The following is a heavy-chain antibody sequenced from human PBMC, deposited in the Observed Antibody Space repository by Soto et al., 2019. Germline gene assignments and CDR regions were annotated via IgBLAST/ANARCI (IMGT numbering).Heavy chain of an antibody. CDR2: IYYSGST. Sequence: SETLSLTCTVSGGSISSGGYYWSWIRQHPGKGLEWVGYIYYSGSTYYNPSLKSRVTISVDTSKNQFSLKLSSVTAADTAVYYCARWAARSGYYSYYFDYWSQGTLVTVSS. J-gene: IGHJ4*02. D-gene: IGHD3-22*01. V-gene: IGHV4-31*03. CDR3: ARWAARSGYYSYYFDY. CDR1: GGSISSGGYY.